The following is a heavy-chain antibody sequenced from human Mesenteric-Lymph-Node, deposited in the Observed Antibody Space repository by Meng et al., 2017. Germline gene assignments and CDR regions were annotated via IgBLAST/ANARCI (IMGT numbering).Heavy chain of an antibody. J-gene: IGHJ4*02. V-gene: IGHV3-33*06. CDR2: IWYDGSNK. D-gene: IGHD3-10*01. CDR3: AKDRERILWFGESGFDY. Sequence: GESLKISCVASGFTFSSYGMHWVRQAPGKGLEWVAVIWYDGSNKYYADSVKGRFTISRDNSKNTLYLQMNSLRAEDTAVYYCAKDRERILWFGESGFDYWGQGTLVTVSS. CDR1: GFTFSSYG.